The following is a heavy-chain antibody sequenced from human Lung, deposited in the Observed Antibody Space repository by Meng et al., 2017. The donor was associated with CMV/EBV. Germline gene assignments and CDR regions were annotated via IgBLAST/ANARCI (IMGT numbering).Heavy chain of an antibody. D-gene: IGHD1-1*01. CDR3: AKDGKSGGYFDY. V-gene: IGHV3-30*02. CDR1: VLRSDG. CDR2: IWFDGSSK. Sequence: GELVGSGGGWAQAGGALGLLCGGSVLRSDGMHWVRQVPGKGLEWVAFIWFDGSSKYYADSVKGRFSISRDNSKNTLYLQMNSLRPEDTGVYYCAKDGKSGGYFDYWGQGTLVTVSS. J-gene: IGHJ4*02.